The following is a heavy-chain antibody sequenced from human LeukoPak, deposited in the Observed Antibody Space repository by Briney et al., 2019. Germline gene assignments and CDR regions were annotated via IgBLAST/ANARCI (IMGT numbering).Heavy chain of an antibody. Sequence: SETLSLTCTVSGGSITTYYWTWIRHPPGKGLEWIGYISYTGSSNYSPSLKSRVTMSVDTSKNEFSLRLSSVTAADTAVYFCARSRGGVTLDYWGQGTLVTVSS. CDR3: ARSRGGVTLDY. CDR2: ISYTGSS. V-gene: IGHV4-59*08. D-gene: IGHD2-21*02. J-gene: IGHJ4*02. CDR1: GGSITTYY.